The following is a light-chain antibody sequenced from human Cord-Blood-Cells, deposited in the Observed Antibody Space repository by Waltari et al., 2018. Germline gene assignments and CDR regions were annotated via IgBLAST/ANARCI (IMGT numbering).Light chain of an antibody. CDR2: DVR. Sequence: QSALPQPRSVCGSPGQSVANPCTGTSSAVGGYDDVSWYQQHPGKAPKLMIYDVRKRPSGVPDRFSGSKSGNTASLTISGLQAEDEADYYCCSYAGSYTFVFGTGPKVTVL. V-gene: IGLV2-11*01. J-gene: IGLJ1*01. CDR1: SSAVGGYDD. CDR3: CSYAGSYTFV.